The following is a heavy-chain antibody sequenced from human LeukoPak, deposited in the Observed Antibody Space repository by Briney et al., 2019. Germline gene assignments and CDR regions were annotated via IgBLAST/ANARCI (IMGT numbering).Heavy chain of an antibody. J-gene: IGHJ4*02. Sequence: PGGSLRLSCAASGFTFSSYEMNWVRQAPGKGLEWISYISSSGSSISYADSVKGRFTISRDNAKNSLYLQMNSLRAEDTAVYYCAKDKLRSGSSSWYVFDYWGQGTLVTVSS. CDR3: AKDKLRSGSSSWYVFDY. D-gene: IGHD6-13*01. CDR2: ISSSGSSI. CDR1: GFTFSSYE. V-gene: IGHV3-48*03.